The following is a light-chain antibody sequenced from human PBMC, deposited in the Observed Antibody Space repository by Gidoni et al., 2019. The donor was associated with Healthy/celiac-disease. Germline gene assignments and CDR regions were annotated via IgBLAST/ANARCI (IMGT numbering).Light chain of an antibody. CDR1: QSVSSSY. Sequence: EMGLTQAPGTLSLSPGERATRSCRASQSVSSSYLAWYQQTPGQAPRLLIYGASSRATGIPDRFSGSGSATDFTLTISRLAPEDFAVYYCQQYGRSLTFGGGTKVEIK. CDR2: GAS. V-gene: IGKV3-20*01. J-gene: IGKJ4*01. CDR3: QQYGRSLT.